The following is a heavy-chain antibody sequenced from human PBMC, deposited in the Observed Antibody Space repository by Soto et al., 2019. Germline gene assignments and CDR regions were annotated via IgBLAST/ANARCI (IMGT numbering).Heavy chain of an antibody. CDR3: ARVFYGDYPDY. CDR2: IYSGGST. Sequence: EVQLVESGGGLVQPGGSLRLSCAASGFTVSSNYMSWVRQAPGKGLEWVSVIYSGGSTYYADSVKGRFTISRDNSKNTLYLQMNSLRAEDTAVYYCARVFYGDYPDYWGQGTLVTVSS. J-gene: IGHJ4*02. CDR1: GFTVSSNY. V-gene: IGHV3-66*01. D-gene: IGHD4-17*01.